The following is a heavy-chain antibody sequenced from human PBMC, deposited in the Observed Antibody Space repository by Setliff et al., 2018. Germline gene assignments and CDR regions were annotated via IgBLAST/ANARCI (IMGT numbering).Heavy chain of an antibody. CDR3: ARLLRGRGDGPWAFDI. Sequence: SETLSLTCAASGGTFSDYYWTWIRQPPGKGLEWIGEINHSGSTYYNPSLKSRVTISVDTSKNQFSLKLSSVTAADTAVYYCARLLRGRGDGPWAFDIWGQGTMVTVSS. J-gene: IGHJ3*02. CDR2: INHSGST. V-gene: IGHV4-34*01. CDR1: GGTFSDYY. D-gene: IGHD2-21*02.